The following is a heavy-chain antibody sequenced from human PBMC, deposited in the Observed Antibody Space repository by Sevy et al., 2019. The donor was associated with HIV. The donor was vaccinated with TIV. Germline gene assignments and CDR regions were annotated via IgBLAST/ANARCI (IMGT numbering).Heavy chain of an antibody. CDR1: GDSIIDYY. J-gene: IGHJ6*02. CDR3: ARDTSGYSSSWYPYYHYYGIDV. V-gene: IGHV4-59*01. Sequence: SETLSLTCTVSGDSIIDYYWSWIRQPPGKGLEWIGYIHNRGRYNYNPSLKSRVTLSGVVSKNQFSLKLSSVTAADTAVYYFARDTSGYSSSWYPYYHYYGIDVWGQGTTVTVSS. D-gene: IGHD6-13*01. CDR2: IHNRGRY.